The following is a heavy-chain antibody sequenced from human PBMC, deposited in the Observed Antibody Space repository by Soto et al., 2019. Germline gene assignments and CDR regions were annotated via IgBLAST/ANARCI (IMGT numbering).Heavy chain of an antibody. CDR3: AKREGNTYGLFH. V-gene: IGHV3-74*01. CDR1: GFSFSNYW. CDR2: IKTDGSST. D-gene: IGHD5-18*01. J-gene: IGHJ4*02. Sequence: EVQLVVSGGGLVQPWGSLRFSCAASGFSFSNYWIHWVRQAPGKGLVWVSRIKTDGSSTDYAASVKGRFTISRDNAKNTLYLQMNSLTAEDTAVYYCAKREGNTYGLFHWGQGTLVTVSS.